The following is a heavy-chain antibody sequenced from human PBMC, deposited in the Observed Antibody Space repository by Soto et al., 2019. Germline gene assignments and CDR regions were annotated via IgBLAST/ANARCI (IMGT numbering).Heavy chain of an antibody. J-gene: IGHJ5*02. CDR3: ATQEVGGSYVYTFDP. CDR2: IYYSGST. V-gene: IGHV4-39*01. Sequence: SETLSLTCTVSGGSITSSSYYWGWIRQPPGKGLEWIGSIYYSGSTHYNPSLKSRVTISVDTSKNQFSLKLSSVTAADTAVYYCATQEVGGSYVYTFDPWGQGTLVTVSS. CDR1: GGSITSSSYY. D-gene: IGHD1-26*01.